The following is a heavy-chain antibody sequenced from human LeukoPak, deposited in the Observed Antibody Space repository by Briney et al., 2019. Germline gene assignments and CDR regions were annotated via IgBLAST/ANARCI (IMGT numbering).Heavy chain of an antibody. J-gene: IGHJ4*02. CDR2: IYYSGST. Sequence: SETLPLTCTVSGGSISSSSYYWGWIRQPPGKGLEWIGSIYYSGSTYYNPSLKSRVTISVDTSKNQFSLKLSSVTAADTTVYYCAREQMPITMIVVVTAFDYWGQGTLVTVSS. CDR3: AREQMPITMIVVVTAFDY. D-gene: IGHD3-22*01. V-gene: IGHV4-39*07. CDR1: GGSISSSSYY.